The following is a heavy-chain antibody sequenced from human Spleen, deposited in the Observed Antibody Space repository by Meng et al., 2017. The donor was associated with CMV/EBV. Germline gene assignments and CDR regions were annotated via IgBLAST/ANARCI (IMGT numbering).Heavy chain of an antibody. D-gene: IGHD7-27*01. CDR1: GGTFSSYT. CDR2: IIPILGLA. Sequence: SCKASGGTFSSYTISWVRQAPGQGLEWMGRIIPILGLANYAQKFQGRVTITADKSTSTAYMELSSLRSEDTAVYYCARDPGDRWFDPWGQGTLVTVSS. CDR3: ARDPGDRWFDP. V-gene: IGHV1-69*04. J-gene: IGHJ5*02.